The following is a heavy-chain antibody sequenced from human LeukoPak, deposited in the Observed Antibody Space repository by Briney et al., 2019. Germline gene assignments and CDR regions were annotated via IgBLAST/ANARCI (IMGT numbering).Heavy chain of an antibody. CDR1: GFTLSSFK. Sequence: PGGSLRLSCATSGFTLSSFKMTWVRQAPGKGLEWVASISPSSSYISYADSLKGRVTVSRDNAKHSVFLQMSSLRAEDTAVYYCARDLTGGEYFDSWGQGTLVFVSS. J-gene: IGHJ4*02. CDR2: ISPSSSYI. CDR3: ARDLTGGEYFDS. V-gene: IGHV3-21*01. D-gene: IGHD3-16*01.